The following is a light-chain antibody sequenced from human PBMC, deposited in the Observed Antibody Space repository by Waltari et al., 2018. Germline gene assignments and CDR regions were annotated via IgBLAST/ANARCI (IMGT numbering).Light chain of an antibody. V-gene: IGKV3-15*01. CDR3: QQYNTWPT. CDR1: QSVSSN. J-gene: IGKJ1*01. Sequence: EIVMTQSPATLSVSPGERATLSCRASQSVSSNLAWYQQNPGQAPRLLIYGASTRATGSPDRFSGSGSGTEFTLTISSLQSEDFAVYYCQQYNTWPTFGQGTKVEI. CDR2: GAS.